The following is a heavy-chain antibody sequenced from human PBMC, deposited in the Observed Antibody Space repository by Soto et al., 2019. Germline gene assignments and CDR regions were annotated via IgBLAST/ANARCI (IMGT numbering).Heavy chain of an antibody. Sequence: QVHLVQSGVEVKTPGASVKVSCQASGYTFFTYDISWERQAPGQGLEWMGWISTYSADTKYAQKFQGRVTMTTDPSTTTAYLELTSLRTDDTAAYYCARHHGPTTSENWFDPWGQGTLVTVSS. CDR1: GYTFFTYD. D-gene: IGHD5-12*01. CDR2: ISTYSADT. V-gene: IGHV1-18*01. CDR3: ARHHGPTTSENWFDP. J-gene: IGHJ5*02.